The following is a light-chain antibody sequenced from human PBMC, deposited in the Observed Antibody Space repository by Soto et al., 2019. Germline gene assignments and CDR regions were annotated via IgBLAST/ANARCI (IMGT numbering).Light chain of an antibody. Sequence: QSALTQPASVSGSPGQSITISCTGTSSDVGSYNLVSWYQQHPGKAPKLMIYEGSKRPSGVSNRFSGSKSGNTASLTISGLQAKDEADYYCCSYAGSSTLLVFGGGTKVTVL. CDR1: SSDVGSYNL. CDR3: CSYAGSSTLLV. CDR2: EGS. J-gene: IGLJ3*02. V-gene: IGLV2-23*01.